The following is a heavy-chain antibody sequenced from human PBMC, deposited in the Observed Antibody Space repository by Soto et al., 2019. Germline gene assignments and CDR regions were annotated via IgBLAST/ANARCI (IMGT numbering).Heavy chain of an antibody. CDR3: ARDDRGFTMVRGGPLDY. Sequence: QVQLVQSGAEVKKPGASVKVSCKASGYTFTSYAMHWVRQAPGQRLEWMGWINAGNGNTKYSQKFQGRVTITRDTSASTAYMELSSLRSEDTAVYYCARDDRGFTMVRGGPLDYWGQGTLVTVSS. V-gene: IGHV1-3*01. D-gene: IGHD3-10*01. CDR2: INAGNGNT. J-gene: IGHJ4*02. CDR1: GYTFTSYA.